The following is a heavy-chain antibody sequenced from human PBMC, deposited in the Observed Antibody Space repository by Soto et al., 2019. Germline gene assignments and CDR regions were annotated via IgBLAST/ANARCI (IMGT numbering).Heavy chain of an antibody. Sequence: GGFLRLSCAASGFTFSSYAMHWVRQAPGKGLEWVAVISYDGSNKYYADSVKGRFTISRDNSKNTLYLQMNSLRAEDTAVYYCARDYEKSSEYHYYYYGMDVWGQGTTVTVSS. CDR3: ARDYEKSSEYHYYYYGMDV. CDR2: ISYDGSNK. J-gene: IGHJ6*02. D-gene: IGHD2-2*01. V-gene: IGHV3-30-3*01. CDR1: GFTFSSYA.